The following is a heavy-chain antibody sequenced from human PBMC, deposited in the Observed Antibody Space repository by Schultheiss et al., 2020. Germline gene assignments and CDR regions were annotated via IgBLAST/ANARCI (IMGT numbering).Heavy chain of an antibody. Sequence: QISFKASGGTFSSYAISWVRQAPGQGLEWMGGIIPIFGTANYAQKFQGRVTITADESTSTAYMELSSLRSEDTAVYYCAREAFAGTIFGVVKPGNYFDYWGQGTLVTVSS. J-gene: IGHJ4*02. CDR1: GGTFSSYA. D-gene: IGHD3-3*01. CDR2: IIPIFGTA. V-gene: IGHV1-69*01. CDR3: AREAFAGTIFGVVKPGNYFDY.